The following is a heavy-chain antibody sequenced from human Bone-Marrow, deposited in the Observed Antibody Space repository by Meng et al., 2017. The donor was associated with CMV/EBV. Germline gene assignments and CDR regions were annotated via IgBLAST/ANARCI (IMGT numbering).Heavy chain of an antibody. CDR3: ARAPLTYYDFWSGYYTLGYYYYGMDV. Sequence: SETLSLTCAVYGGSFSGYYWSWIRQPPGKGLEWIGEINHSGSTNYNPSLKSRVTISVDTSKNQFSLKLSSVTAADTAVYYCARAPLTYYDFWSGYYTLGYYYYGMDVWGQGPTVTGSS. CDR1: GGSFSGYY. J-gene: IGHJ6*01. CDR2: INHSGST. D-gene: IGHD3-3*01. V-gene: IGHV4-34*01.